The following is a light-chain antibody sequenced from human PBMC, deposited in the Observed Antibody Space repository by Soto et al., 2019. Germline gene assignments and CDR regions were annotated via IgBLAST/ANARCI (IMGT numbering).Light chain of an antibody. Sequence: QSALTQPPSASGSPGQSVAISCTGTSSDVGGNNYVSWYQQHPGKAPKLLVYEGTKRPAGVPDRFSGSKSGNTASLTVSGLQSEDEADYYCSSYAGSNSVIFGGGTKLTVL. CDR2: EGT. V-gene: IGLV2-8*01. CDR3: SSYAGSNSVI. CDR1: SSDVGGNNY. J-gene: IGLJ2*01.